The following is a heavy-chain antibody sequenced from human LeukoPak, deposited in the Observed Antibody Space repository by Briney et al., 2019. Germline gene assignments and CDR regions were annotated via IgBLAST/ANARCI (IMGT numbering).Heavy chain of an antibody. CDR1: GGSFSGYY. CDR3: ARGKQWLVRRFFDY. D-gene: IGHD6-19*01. V-gene: IGHV4-34*01. Sequence: PSETLSLTCAVYGGSFSGYYWSWIRQPPGKGLERIGEINHSGSTNYNPSLKSRVTISVDTSKNQFSLKLSSVTAADTAVYYCARGKQWLVRRFFDYWGQGTLVTVSS. CDR2: INHSGST. J-gene: IGHJ4*02.